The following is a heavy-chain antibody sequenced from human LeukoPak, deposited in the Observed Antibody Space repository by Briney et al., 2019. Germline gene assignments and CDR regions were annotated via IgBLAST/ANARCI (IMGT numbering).Heavy chain of an antibody. D-gene: IGHD1-14*01. CDR3: TRGVKYNDY. Sequence: GGSLRLSCTASGFTLGDYAMSWFRQAPGKGLEWVGFIRSKAYGGTTEYAASVKGRFTISRDDSKSIAYLQMNSLKTEDTAVYYCTRGVKYNDYWGQGTLVTVSS. V-gene: IGHV3-49*03. J-gene: IGHJ4*02. CDR1: GFTLGDYA. CDR2: IRSKAYGGTT.